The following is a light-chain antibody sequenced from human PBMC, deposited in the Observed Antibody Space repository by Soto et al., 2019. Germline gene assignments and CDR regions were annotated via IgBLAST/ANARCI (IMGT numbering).Light chain of an antibody. V-gene: IGKV1-39*01. CDR3: QQSYITPWT. CDR2: AAS. J-gene: IGKJ1*01. Sequence: DIRMTQSPSSLSAPVGDRVTITCRASASISNYLNWYQQTPGKAPNLLIYAASSLQSGVPSRFSGSGSGTDFTLTISNLQPEDFATYYCQQSYITPWTFGQGTKVDIK. CDR1: ASISNY.